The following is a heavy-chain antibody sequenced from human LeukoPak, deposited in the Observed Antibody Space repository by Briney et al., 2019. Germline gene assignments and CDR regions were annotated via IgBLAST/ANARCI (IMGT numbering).Heavy chain of an antibody. D-gene: IGHD5-18*01. J-gene: IGHJ4*02. CDR2: FYTSGST. Sequence: SQTLSLTCTVSGGSISSGSYSGSWIRQPAGKGLEWIGRFYTSGSTNYNPSPKSRVTISVGTSKNQFSLRLTSVTAADTAVYYCARRRIQLWHFDYWGQGTLVTVSS. CDR1: GGSISSGSYS. V-gene: IGHV4-61*02. CDR3: ARRRIQLWHFDY.